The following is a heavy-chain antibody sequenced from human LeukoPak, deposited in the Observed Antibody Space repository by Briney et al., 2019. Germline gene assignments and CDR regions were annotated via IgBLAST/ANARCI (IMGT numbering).Heavy chain of an antibody. J-gene: IGHJ4*02. CDR3: ARDDAAVLYSSSWFLDY. D-gene: IGHD6-13*01. Sequence: PGGSLRLSCAASGFTFDDYGMSWVRQAPGKGLEWVSGINWHGGSTGYADSVKGRFTISRDNAKNSLSLQMNSLRAEDTALYYCARDDAAVLYSSSWFLDYWGQGTLVTVSS. CDR1: GFTFDDYG. V-gene: IGHV3-20*04. CDR2: INWHGGST.